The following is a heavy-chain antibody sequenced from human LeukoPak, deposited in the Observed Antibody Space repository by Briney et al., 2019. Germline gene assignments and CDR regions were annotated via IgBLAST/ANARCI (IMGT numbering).Heavy chain of an antibody. V-gene: IGHV3-48*03. CDR3: ARVWYYDSSGPPWD. Sequence: HTGGSLRLSCAASGFTFSSYEMNWVRQAPGKGLEWVSYISSSGSTIYYADSVKGRFTISRDNAKNSLYLQIDSLRVEDTAVYYCARVWYYDSSGPPWDWGQGTLVTVSS. CDR1: GFTFSSYE. J-gene: IGHJ1*01. CDR2: ISSSGSTI. D-gene: IGHD3-22*01.